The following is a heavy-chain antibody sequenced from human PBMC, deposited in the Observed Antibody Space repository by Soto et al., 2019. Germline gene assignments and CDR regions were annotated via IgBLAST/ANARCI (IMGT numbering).Heavy chain of an antibody. CDR1: GFTFSDYY. V-gene: IGHV3-11*01. D-gene: IGHD3-10*01. J-gene: IGHJ6*02. CDR2: ISSSGSTI. Sequence: QVQLVESGGGLVKPGGSLRLSCAASGFTFSDYYMSWIRQAPGKGLEWVSYISSSGSTIYYADSVKGRFTISRDNGKNSLYLQMNSLRAEDTGVYYCARDLGSGRWEYYGRDVWGQGTTVTVSS. CDR3: ARDLGSGRWEYYGRDV.